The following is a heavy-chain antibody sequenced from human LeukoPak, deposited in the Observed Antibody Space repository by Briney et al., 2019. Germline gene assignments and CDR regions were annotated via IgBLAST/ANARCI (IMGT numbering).Heavy chain of an antibody. D-gene: IGHD6-19*01. CDR3: AKDPSPVAVDYYSGMDV. V-gene: IGHV3-30-3*01. CDR2: ISYDGSNK. J-gene: IGHJ6*02. Sequence: GSLRLSCAASGFTFSSYAMHWVRQAPGKGLEWVAVISYDGSNKYYADSVKGRFTISRDNSKNTLYLQMNSLRAEDTAVYYCAKDPSPVAVDYYSGMDVWGQGTTVIVSS. CDR1: GFTFSSYA.